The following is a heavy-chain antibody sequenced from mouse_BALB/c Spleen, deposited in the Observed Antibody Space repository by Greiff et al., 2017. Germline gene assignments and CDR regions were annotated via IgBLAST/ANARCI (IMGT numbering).Heavy chain of an antibody. V-gene: IGHV3-2*02. D-gene: IGHD2-14*01. CDR2: ISYSGST. CDR1: GYSITSDYA. Sequence: EVMLVESGPGLVKPSQSLSLTCTVTGYSITSDYAWNWIRQFPGNQLEWMGYISYSGSTSYNPSLKSRISITRDTSKNQFFLQLNSVTTEDTATYYCARGDYRYDMDYWGQGTSVTVSS. CDR3: ARGDYRYDMDY. J-gene: IGHJ4*01.